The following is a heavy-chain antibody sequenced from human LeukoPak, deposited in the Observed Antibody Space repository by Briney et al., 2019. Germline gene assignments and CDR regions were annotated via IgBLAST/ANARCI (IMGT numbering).Heavy chain of an antibody. CDR1: GFTFSSYW. J-gene: IGHJ3*02. CDR2: INSDGSST. Sequence: GGSLRLSCAASGFTFSSYWMHWVRQAPGKGLVWVSRINSDGSSTSYADSVKGRFTISRDNAKNTLYLQMNSLRAEDTAVYYCARETENRGVFDIWGQGTMVTVSS. D-gene: IGHD3-10*01. CDR3: ARETENRGVFDI. V-gene: IGHV3-74*01.